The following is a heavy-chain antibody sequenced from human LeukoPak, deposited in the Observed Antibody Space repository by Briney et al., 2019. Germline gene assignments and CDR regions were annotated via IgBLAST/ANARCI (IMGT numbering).Heavy chain of an antibody. J-gene: IGHJ4*02. D-gene: IGHD3-3*01. CDR3: ARLRRTSIFG. CDR1: GGSFSGSDYY. CDR2: IYYSGST. Sequence: SETLSLTCTVSGGSFSGSDYYWGWIRQPPGKGLEWIGTIYYSGSTYYNPSLKSRVTISVDTSKNQCSLKMTSVTAADTAVYYCARLRRTSIFGWGQGTLVTVSS. V-gene: IGHV4-39*01.